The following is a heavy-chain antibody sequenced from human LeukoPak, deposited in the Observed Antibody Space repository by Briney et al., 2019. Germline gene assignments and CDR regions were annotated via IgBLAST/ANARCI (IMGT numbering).Heavy chain of an antibody. CDR3: ARELRFLEWLLFDP. Sequence: GESLRLSCAASGFTFSSYSTNWVRQAPGKGLEWVSSISSSSSYIYYADSVKGRFTISRDNAKNSLYLQMNSLRAEDTAVYYCARELRFLEWLLFDPWGQGTLVTVSS. J-gene: IGHJ5*02. CDR1: GFTFSSYS. V-gene: IGHV3-21*01. CDR2: ISSSSSYI. D-gene: IGHD3-3*01.